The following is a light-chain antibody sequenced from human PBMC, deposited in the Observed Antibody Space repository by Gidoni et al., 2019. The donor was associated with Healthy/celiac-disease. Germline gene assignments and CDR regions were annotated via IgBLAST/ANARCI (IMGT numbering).Light chain of an antibody. J-gene: IGKJ4*01. Sequence: EIVLTQSPATLSLSPGERATLSCRASQSVSSYLAWYQQKPGQAPRLLIYDASNRATGIPARFSGSGAGTDFTFTISSLGPEDFAVYYCQQRSNWPLTFGGGTKVEIK. V-gene: IGKV3-11*01. CDR2: DAS. CDR3: QQRSNWPLT. CDR1: QSVSSY.